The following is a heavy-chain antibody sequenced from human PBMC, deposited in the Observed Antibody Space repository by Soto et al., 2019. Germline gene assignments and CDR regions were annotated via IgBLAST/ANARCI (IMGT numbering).Heavy chain of an antibody. CDR3: ARERSGDYDFWSGKGGPYYYGMDV. J-gene: IGHJ6*02. V-gene: IGHV1-18*01. CDR2: ISAYNGNT. Sequence: ASVKVSCKASGYTFTSYGISWVRQAPGQGLEWMGWISAYNGNTNYAQKLQGRVTTTTDTSTSTAYMELRSLRSDDTAVYYCARERSGDYDFWSGKGGPYYYGMDVWGQGTTVTVSS. CDR1: GYTFTSYG. D-gene: IGHD3-3*01.